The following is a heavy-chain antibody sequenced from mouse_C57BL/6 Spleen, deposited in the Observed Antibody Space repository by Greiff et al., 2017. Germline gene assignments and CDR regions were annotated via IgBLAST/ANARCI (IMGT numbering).Heavy chain of an antibody. D-gene: IGHD2-4*01. CDR2: IYPGDGDT. CDR1: GYAFSSSW. CDR3: TIYYDYDEGYYFDY. V-gene: IGHV1-82*01. J-gene: IGHJ2*01. Sequence: VQLQQSGPELVKPGASVKISCKASGYAFSSSWMNWVKQRPGKGLEWIGRIYPGDGDTNYNGKFKGKATLTADKSSSTAYMQLSSLTSEDSAVYFCTIYYDYDEGYYFDYWGQGTTLTVSS.